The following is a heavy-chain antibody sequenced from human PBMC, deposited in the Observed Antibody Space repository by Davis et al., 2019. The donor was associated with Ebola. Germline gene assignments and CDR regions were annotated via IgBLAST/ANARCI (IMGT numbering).Heavy chain of an antibody. V-gene: IGHV4-39*07. CDR1: GGSISSSSYY. CDR3: ARGLELNGIDV. Sequence: MPSETLSLTCTVSGGSISSSSYYWGWIRQPPGKGLEWIGSIYYSGSTYYNPYLKSRVPISVDTSKNHFSLKLSSVTAADTAVYYCARGLELNGIDVWGKGTTVTVSS. J-gene: IGHJ6*04. CDR2: IYYSGST. D-gene: IGHD1-7*01.